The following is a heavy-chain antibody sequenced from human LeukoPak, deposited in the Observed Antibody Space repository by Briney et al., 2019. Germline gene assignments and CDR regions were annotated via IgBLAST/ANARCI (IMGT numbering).Heavy chain of an antibody. CDR2: IYTSGST. D-gene: IGHD2-2*01. V-gene: IGHV4-61*02. J-gene: IGHJ5*02. Sequence: SQTLSLTCTVSGGSISSGSYYWSWIRQPAGKGLEWIGRIYTSGSTNYNPSLKGRVTISVDTSKNQLSLKLSSVTAADTAVYYCAREGGYCSSTSCSYNWFDPWGQGTLVTVSS. CDR3: AREGGYCSSTSCSYNWFDP. CDR1: GGSISSGSYY.